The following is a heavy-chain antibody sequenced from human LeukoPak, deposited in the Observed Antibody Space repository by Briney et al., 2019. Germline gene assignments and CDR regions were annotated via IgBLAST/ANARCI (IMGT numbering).Heavy chain of an antibody. J-gene: IGHJ6*03. V-gene: IGHV1-69*13. CDR2: IIPIFGTA. CDR3: AGMGYCGGDCYSTYMDV. CDR1: GGTFSSYA. Sequence: SVKVSCKASGGTFSSYAISWVRQAPGQGLEWMGGIIPIFGTANYAQKFQGRVTITADESTSTAYMELRSLRSDDTAVYYCAGMGYCGGDCYSTYMDVWGKGTTVTISS. D-gene: IGHD2-21*02.